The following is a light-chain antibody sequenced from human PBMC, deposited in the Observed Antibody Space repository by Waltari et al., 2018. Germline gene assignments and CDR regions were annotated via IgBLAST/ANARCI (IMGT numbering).Light chain of an antibody. CDR2: GAS. J-gene: IGKJ4*01. V-gene: IGKV3D-15*01. CDR1: QSVSSS. CDR3: QIYNNWPFT. Sequence: EIVMTPSPATLSVSPGERATLSCRASQSVSSSLAWYQQQPGQAPRLLIYGASTRATGIPARFSGSGSGTEFTLTISSLQSEDFAVYYCQIYNNWPFTSGGGTKVEIK.